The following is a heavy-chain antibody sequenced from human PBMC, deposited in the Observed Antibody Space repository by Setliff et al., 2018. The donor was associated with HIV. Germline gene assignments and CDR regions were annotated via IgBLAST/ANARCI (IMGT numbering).Heavy chain of an antibody. CDR1: GFTFNTYA. CDR2: ISGSGAST. CDR3: AKDGISGGAYPPYYFDY. Sequence: PGGSLRLSCAASGFTFNTYAMSWVRQAPGKGLEWVSVISGSGASTFYADSVKGRFTIARDNSKNTLYLQMNGLRVEGTAVYYCAKDGISGGAYPPYYFDYWGHGTLVTVSS. D-gene: IGHD2-15*01. V-gene: IGHV3-23*01. J-gene: IGHJ4*01.